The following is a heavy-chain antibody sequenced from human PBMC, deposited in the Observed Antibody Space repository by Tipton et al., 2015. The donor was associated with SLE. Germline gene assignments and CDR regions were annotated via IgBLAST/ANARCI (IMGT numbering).Heavy chain of an antibody. J-gene: IGHJ4*02. V-gene: IGHV3-72*01. CDR3: IRRPDY. CDR2: IGNKANGYTT. Sequence: LSLTCSVSGGSISSGSYYWSWIRQPAGKGLEWIGRIGNKANGYTTDYAASVKGRFSISRDDSQNSVYLQMNSLKDEDTAVYYCIRRPDYWGQGTLVIVS. CDR1: GGSISSGSYY.